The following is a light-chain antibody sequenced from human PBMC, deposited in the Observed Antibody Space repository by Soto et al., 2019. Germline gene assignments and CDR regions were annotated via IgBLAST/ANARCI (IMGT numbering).Light chain of an antibody. CDR2: EVS. J-gene: IGLJ1*01. Sequence: QSALTQSASVSGSPGQSITISCTGTSSDVGPYNLVSWYQQHPGKAPKLIIYEVSERPSGVSNRFSGSKSGNTASLTISGLPADDEADYYCCSYAGRNTFVFGLGTKVTVL. CDR3: CSYAGRNTFV. V-gene: IGLV2-23*02. CDR1: SSDVGPYNL.